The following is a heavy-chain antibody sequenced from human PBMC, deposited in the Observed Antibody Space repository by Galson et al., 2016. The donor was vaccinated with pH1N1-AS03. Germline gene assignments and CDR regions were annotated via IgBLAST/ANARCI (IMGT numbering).Heavy chain of an antibody. V-gene: IGHV6-1*01. D-gene: IGHD5/OR15-5a*01. CDR3: ARGRSSAMDV. Sequence: ISGDSVSSNSVAWNWIRQSPSRGLEWLGRTYYRSRWYNDYALSAKSRITINPDTSKNQFSLHLNSVTSEDTAVYYCARGRSSAMDVWGQGTTVTVSS. CDR1: GDSVSSNSVA. J-gene: IGHJ6*02. CDR2: TYYRSRWYN.